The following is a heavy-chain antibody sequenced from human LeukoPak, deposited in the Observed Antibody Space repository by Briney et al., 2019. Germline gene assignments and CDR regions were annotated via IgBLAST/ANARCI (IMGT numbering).Heavy chain of an antibody. CDR3: ARHKSHCSGGSCYSAHFDY. D-gene: IGHD2-15*01. V-gene: IGHV4-34*01. J-gene: IGHJ4*02. CDR1: GGSFSGYY. Sequence: SETLSLTCAVYGGSFSGYYWSWIRQPPGKGLEWIGEINHSGSTNYNPSLKSRVTISVDTSKNQFSLKLSSVTAADTAVYYCARHKSHCSGGSCYSAHFDYWGQGTLVTVSS. CDR2: INHSGST.